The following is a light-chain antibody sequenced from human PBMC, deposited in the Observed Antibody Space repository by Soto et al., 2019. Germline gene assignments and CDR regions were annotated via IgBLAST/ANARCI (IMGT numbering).Light chain of an antibody. CDR2: GAS. V-gene: IGKV3-20*01. Sequence: EIVLTQSPGTLSLSPGERVTLSCRASQSVSSGYVAWYLQKRGQAPRLLIYGASNRATGIPERFSGSGSGTEFTLTITRLEPEDSAVYFCQHYGRPPYSFGQGTKVDIK. CDR3: QHYGRPPYS. CDR1: QSVSSGY. J-gene: IGKJ2*03.